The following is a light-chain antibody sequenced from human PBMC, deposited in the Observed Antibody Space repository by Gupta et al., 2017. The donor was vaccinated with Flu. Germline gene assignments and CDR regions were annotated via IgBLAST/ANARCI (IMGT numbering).Light chain of an antibody. Sequence: DIQMAQSPPSLSASVGDRVTIACRASQRIRSSLTWYQQKPGEAPNLLLYAASSSQRGVPSRFSGSGSATDFTLTISSLQPEDFATYSCQQSYSTPNTFGGGTEVEIK. J-gene: IGKJ4*01. CDR2: AAS. CDR1: QRIRSS. CDR3: QQSYSTPNT. V-gene: IGKV1-39*01.